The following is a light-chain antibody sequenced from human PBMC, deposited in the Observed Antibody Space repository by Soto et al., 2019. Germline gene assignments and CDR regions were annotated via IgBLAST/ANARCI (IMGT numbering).Light chain of an antibody. CDR1: QTIYTW. Sequence: DYQVTQSPSTLSASVGDRVTITCRASQTIYTWLAWYQQKPGIAPKLLIHKASTLESGVPSRFSGSGYGTEFTLTISGLQPEDSATSYSQQYERYSTFGQGTKEEIK. V-gene: IGKV1-5*03. CDR3: QQYERYST. J-gene: IGKJ1*01. CDR2: KAS.